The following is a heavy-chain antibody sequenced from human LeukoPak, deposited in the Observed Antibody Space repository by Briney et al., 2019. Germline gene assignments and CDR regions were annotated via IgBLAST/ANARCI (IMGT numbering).Heavy chain of an antibody. D-gene: IGHD3-9*01. CDR1: GFTFSSYA. CDR2: ISYDGSNK. V-gene: IGHV3-30*04. J-gene: IGHJ3*02. CDR3: ARVRGVLRYLDWSDAFDI. Sequence: PGRSLRLSCAASGFTFSSYAMHWVRQAPGKGLEWVAVISYDGSNKYYADSVKGRFTISRDNSKNTLYLQMNSLRAEDTAVYYCARVRGVLRYLDWSDAFDIWGQGTMVTVSS.